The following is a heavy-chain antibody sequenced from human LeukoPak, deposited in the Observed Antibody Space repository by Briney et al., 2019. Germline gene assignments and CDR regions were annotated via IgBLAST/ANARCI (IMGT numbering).Heavy chain of an antibody. Sequence: GESLKISCKGSGYSFTSYWIGWVRQMPGKGLEWVSSISSSSSYIYYADSVKGRFTISRDNAKNSLYLQMNSLRAEDTAVYYCARTGTHFDYWGQGTLVTVSS. J-gene: IGHJ4*02. CDR2: ISSSSSYI. CDR3: ARTGTHFDY. V-gene: IGHV3-21*01. CDR1: GYSFTSYW.